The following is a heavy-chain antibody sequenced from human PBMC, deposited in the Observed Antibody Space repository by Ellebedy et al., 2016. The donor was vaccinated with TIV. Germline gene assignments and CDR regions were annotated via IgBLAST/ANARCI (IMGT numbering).Heavy chain of an antibody. Sequence: PGGSLRLSCAASGFTFSYYGIHWVRQAPGKGLEWVTVISYDGNNKYYTDSVKGRFTISREDSKNTVYLQMNNLRAEDTAVYYCARDRATTGKMSWYFDHWGQGTLVTVSA. CDR3: ARDRATTGKMSWYFDH. CDR1: GFTFSYYG. CDR2: ISYDGNNK. D-gene: IGHD1-1*01. V-gene: IGHV3-30*03. J-gene: IGHJ4*02.